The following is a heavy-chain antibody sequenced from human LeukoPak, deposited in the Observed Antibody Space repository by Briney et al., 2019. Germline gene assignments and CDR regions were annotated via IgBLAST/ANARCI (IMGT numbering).Heavy chain of an antibody. CDR3: ARDAPQVPAAGVLAS. V-gene: IGHV3-53*01. D-gene: IGHD6-13*01. CDR1: GFTVSDNY. J-gene: IGHJ5*02. CDR2: MYSGGDT. Sequence: GGSLRLSCAASGFTVSDNYMSWVRQAPGKGLEWVSVMYSGGDTYYANAVKGRFTFSRDISKNTLYLQMNGLRTEDTAMYYCARDAPQVPAAGVLASWGQGTLVTVSS.